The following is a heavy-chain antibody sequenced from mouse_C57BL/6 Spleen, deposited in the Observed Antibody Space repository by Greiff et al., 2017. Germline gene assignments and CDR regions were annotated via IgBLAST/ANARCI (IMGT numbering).Heavy chain of an antibody. V-gene: IGHV1-69*01. Sequence: VQLKQPGAELVMPGASVKLSCKASGYTFTSYWMNWVKQRPGQGLEWIGEIDPSDSYTNYNQKFKGKSTLTVAKSSSTAYLQLSSLTSEDSAVDYCARWKDGYYFDYWGQGTTLTVSS. CDR1: GYTFTSYW. CDR2: IDPSDSYT. CDR3: ARWKDGYYFDY. J-gene: IGHJ2*01. D-gene: IGHD2-3*01.